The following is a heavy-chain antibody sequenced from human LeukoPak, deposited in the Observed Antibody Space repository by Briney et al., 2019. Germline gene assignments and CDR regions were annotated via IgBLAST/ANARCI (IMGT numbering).Heavy chain of an antibody. V-gene: IGHV3-15*01. D-gene: IGHD2-21*02. CDR1: GFTFSNAW. CDR2: IKSKTDGGTT. CDR3: TTVPYCGGDCYLPNFDY. J-gene: IGHJ4*02. Sequence: PGGSLRLSCAASGFTFSNAWMSWVRQAQGKGLDWFGRIKSKTDGGTTDYAAPVKGRFTISRDDSKNTLYLQMNSLKTEDTAVYYCTTVPYCGGDCYLPNFDYWGQGTLVTVSS.